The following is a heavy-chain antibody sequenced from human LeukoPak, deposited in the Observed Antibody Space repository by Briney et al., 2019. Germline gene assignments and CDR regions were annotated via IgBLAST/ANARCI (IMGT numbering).Heavy chain of an antibody. Sequence: PSETLSLTCTVSGGSISRYYWSWIRQPAGKGLEWIGRIYTSGSTNYNPSLKSRVTMSVDTSKNQFSLKLSSVTAADTAVYYCARGSGNSWNSYYYYMDVWGKGTTVTVSS. D-gene: IGHD1-20*01. V-gene: IGHV4-4*07. CDR2: IYTSGST. CDR3: ARGSGNSWNSYYYYMDV. CDR1: GGSISRYY. J-gene: IGHJ6*03.